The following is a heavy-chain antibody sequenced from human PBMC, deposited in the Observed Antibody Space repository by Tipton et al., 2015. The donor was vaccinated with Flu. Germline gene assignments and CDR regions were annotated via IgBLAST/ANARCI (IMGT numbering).Heavy chain of an antibody. CDR3: AKDTYWSYCTGRQCYYGLDV. CDR1: GYTFTDYY. J-gene: IGHJ6*02. D-gene: IGHD2-8*02. Sequence: QLVQSGAELKKPGASMRVSCRASGYTFTDYYIHWVRHAPGQGLEWMGRINPYNGDTVYAQKFQDRVLMTRETSISTAYMDLHSLKSDDTAVYYCAKDTYWSYCTGRQCYYGLDVWGQGTTVTVSS. CDR2: INPYNGDT. V-gene: IGHV1-2*02.